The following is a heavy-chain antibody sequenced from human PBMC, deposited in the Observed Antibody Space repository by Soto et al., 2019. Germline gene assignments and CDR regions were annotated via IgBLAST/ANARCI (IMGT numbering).Heavy chain of an antibody. J-gene: IGHJ4*02. V-gene: IGHV1-58*01. CDR3: AADYGAVTPSYY. Sequence: QMPLEQSGPEVKRPGTSVKVSCKASGFTVSSSSVQWMRQARGQRLEWIGWVVFGSGDTKYAQKFQERVTITRDMSTDTAYLEVSSLRSDDTAVYYCAADYGAVTPSYYWGQGTLVTVSS. CDR1: GFTVSSSS. CDR2: VVFGSGDT. D-gene: IGHD3-3*01.